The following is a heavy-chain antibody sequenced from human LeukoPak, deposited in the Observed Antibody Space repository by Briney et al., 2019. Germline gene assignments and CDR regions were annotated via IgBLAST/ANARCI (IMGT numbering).Heavy chain of an antibody. CDR1: GYTFTSYD. V-gene: IGHV1-8*01. CDR3: ARAGAGHDAFDI. D-gene: IGHD1-26*01. CDR2: MNPNSGNT. Sequence: ASVKVSCKASGYTFTSYDINWVRQATGQGLEWMGWMNPNSGNTGYAQKFQGRVTMTRNTSTSTAYMELSSLRSEDTAVYYCARAGAGHDAFDIWGQGTMVTVSS. J-gene: IGHJ3*02.